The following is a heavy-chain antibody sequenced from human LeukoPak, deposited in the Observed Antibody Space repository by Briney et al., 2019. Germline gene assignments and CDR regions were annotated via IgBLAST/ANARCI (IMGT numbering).Heavy chain of an antibody. CDR1: EFSVGSNY. CDR3: ARGPSGCHNT. J-gene: IGHJ4*02. Sequence: GGSLRFSCAASEFSVGSNYMTWVRQAPGKGLEWVSLIYSGGSTYYADSVKGRFTISRDNSKNTLYLQMNSLRAEDTAVYYCARGPSGCHNTGGQGTLVTVSS. CDR2: IYSGGST. D-gene: IGHD5-12*01. V-gene: IGHV3-66*01.